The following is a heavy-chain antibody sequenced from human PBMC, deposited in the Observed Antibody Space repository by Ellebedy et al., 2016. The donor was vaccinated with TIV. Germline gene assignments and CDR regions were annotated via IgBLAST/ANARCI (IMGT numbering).Heavy chain of an antibody. CDR2: ISAGGGTT. Sequence: GESLKISCAASGFIFSTYAMSWVRQAPGKGLEWVSSISAGGGTTYYADSVKGRFTISRENSKNTLYLQMNSLRAEGTAVYYCATWGNDAFDFWGQGTMVTVSS. CDR3: ATWGNDAFDF. J-gene: IGHJ3*01. V-gene: IGHV3-23*01. CDR1: GFIFSTYA. D-gene: IGHD7-27*01.